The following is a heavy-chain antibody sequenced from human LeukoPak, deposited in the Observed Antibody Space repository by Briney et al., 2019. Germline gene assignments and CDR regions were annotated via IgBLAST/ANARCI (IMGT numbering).Heavy chain of an antibody. Sequence: ASVKVSCKASGYSFTNYAMNWVRQAPGQGLEWMGWISAYNGNTNYAQKLQGRVTMTTDTSTSTAYMELRSLRSDDTAVYYCARDGFTAAAESDYMDVWGKGTTVTVSS. V-gene: IGHV1-18*01. CDR3: ARDGFTAAAESDYMDV. D-gene: IGHD6-13*01. CDR1: GYSFTNYA. CDR2: ISAYNGNT. J-gene: IGHJ6*03.